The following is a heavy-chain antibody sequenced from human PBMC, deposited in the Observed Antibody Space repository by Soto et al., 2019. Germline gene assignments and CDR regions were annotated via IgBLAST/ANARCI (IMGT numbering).Heavy chain of an antibody. CDR2: IYHSGSA. CDR1: GGSISSRGNS. CDR3: ARGGWDNYYGDHEAFDY. Sequence: TLSLTCTVSGGSISSRGNSWGWIRQPPGKGLEWIGFIYHSGSANYSPSLQSRVTISVDRSKNQFSLKLTSVTAADTAVYFCARGGWDNYYGDHEAFDYWGRGTLVTVSS. D-gene: IGHD4-17*01. V-gene: IGHV4-30-2*01. J-gene: IGHJ4*02.